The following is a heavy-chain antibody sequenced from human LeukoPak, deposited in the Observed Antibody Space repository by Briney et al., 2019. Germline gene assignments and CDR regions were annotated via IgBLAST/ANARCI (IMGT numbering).Heavy chain of an antibody. CDR2: INHSGST. V-gene: IGHV4-34*01. Sequence: PSETLSLTCAVYGGSFSGYYWSWIRQPSGKGLEWIGEINHSGSTNYNPSLKSRVIISVDTSKNQFSLKLSSVTAADTAVYYCARVIQLWAYPDYWGQGTLVTVSS. D-gene: IGHD5-18*01. J-gene: IGHJ4*02. CDR1: GGSFSGYY. CDR3: ARVIQLWAYPDY.